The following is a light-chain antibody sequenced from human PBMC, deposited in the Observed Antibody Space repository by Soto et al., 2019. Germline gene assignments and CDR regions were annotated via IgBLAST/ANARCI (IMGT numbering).Light chain of an antibody. CDR1: SSDVDGYNF. CDR3: TSYISTSTLVV. CDR2: DVS. J-gene: IGLJ2*01. Sequence: QSALTQPASVSGSPGQSITISCTGTSSDVDGYNFVSWYQQHPGKAPKLMIYDVSHRRSGVSNRFSGSKSGNTASLTISGLQAEDEADYYCTSYISTSTLVVFGGGTKLTVL. V-gene: IGLV2-14*01.